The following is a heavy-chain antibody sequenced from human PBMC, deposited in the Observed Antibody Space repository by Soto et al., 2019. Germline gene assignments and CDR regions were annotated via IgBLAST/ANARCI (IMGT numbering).Heavy chain of an antibody. J-gene: IGHJ4*02. CDR3: AAAGAGPPYYFDY. CDR1: GFTFSSYA. CDR2: ISGSGGST. Sequence: GGSLRLSCAASGFTFSSYAMSWVRQAPGKGLEWVSAISGSGGSTYYVDSVKGRFTISRDNSKNTLYLQMNSLRAEDTAVYYCAAAGAGPPYYFDYWGQGTLVTVSS. D-gene: IGHD3-10*01. V-gene: IGHV3-23*01.